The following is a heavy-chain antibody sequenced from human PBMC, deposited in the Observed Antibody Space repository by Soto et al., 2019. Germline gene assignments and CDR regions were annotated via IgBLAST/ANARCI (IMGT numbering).Heavy chain of an antibody. D-gene: IGHD3-22*01. V-gene: IGHV4-38-2*02. CDR3: ARDQSSGIVVVAYFDY. CDR1: GYSISSGYY. CDR2: IYHSGST. Sequence: NPSETLSLTCAVSGYSISSGYYWGWIRQPPGKGLEWIGSIYHSGSTYYNPSLKSRVTISVDTSKNQFSLKLSSVTAADTAVYYCARDQSSGIVVVAYFDYWGQGTLVTVSS. J-gene: IGHJ4*02.